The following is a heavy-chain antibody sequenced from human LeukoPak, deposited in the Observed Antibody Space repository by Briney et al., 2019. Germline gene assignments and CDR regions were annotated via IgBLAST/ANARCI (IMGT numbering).Heavy chain of an antibody. V-gene: IGHV1-24*01. J-gene: IGHJ4*02. Sequence: ASVKVSCKASGYTLTELSMHWVRQAPGKGLEWMGGFDPEDGETIYAQKFQGRVTMTEDTSTDTAYMELSSLRSEDTAVYYCATAVLLWFGELLSPLDYWGQGTLVTVSS. CDR1: GYTLTELS. CDR2: FDPEDGET. D-gene: IGHD3-10*01. CDR3: ATAVLLWFGELLSPLDY.